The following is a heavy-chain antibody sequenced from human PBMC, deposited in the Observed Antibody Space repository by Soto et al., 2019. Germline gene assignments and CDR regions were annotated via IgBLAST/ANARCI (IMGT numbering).Heavy chain of an antibody. V-gene: IGHV1-18*01. J-gene: IGHJ5*02. Sequence: QVQLVQSGGEVKKPGASVKVSCKASGYTFTSYGISWVRQAPGQGLEWMGRISAYNGNTNYAQKLQGRVTMTTDTSTSTAYKELRSLRSEDTAVYYCARVVGALGHWFDPWGQGTLGTVSS. CDR3: ARVVGALGHWFDP. CDR1: GYTFTSYG. CDR2: ISAYNGNT. D-gene: IGHD1-26*01.